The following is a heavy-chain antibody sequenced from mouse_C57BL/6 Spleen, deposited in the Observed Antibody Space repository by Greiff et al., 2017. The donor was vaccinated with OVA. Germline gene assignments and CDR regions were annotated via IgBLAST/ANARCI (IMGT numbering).Heavy chain of an antibody. CDR3: ARGGAGVVHYAMDY. CDR1: GFTFSDYG. CDR2: ISSGSSTI. D-gene: IGHD1-1*01. J-gene: IGHJ4*01. V-gene: IGHV5-17*01. Sequence: EVKLMESGGGLVKPGGSLKLSCAASGFTFSDYGMHWVRQAPEKGLEWVAYISSGSSTIYYADTVKGRFTISRDNAKNTLFLQMTSLRSEDTAMYYCARGGAGVVHYAMDYWGQGTSVTVSS.